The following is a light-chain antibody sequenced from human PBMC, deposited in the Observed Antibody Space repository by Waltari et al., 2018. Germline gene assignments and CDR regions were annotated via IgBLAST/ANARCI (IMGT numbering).Light chain of an antibody. Sequence: SYVVTQPPSVSVAPGETATITCGGDNIGTYSVHWYQQKAGQAPVLVIFYDRDRPSGIPDRFSGSNSGNTATLTISRVEAGDEARYYRHVWHPHVDPGVFGTGTEVTVL. CDR3: HVWHPHVDPGV. V-gene: IGLV3-21*04. J-gene: IGLJ1*01. CDR2: YDR. CDR1: NIGTYS.